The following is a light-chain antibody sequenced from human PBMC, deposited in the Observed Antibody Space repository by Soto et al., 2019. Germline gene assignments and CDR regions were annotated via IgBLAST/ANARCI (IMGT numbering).Light chain of an antibody. CDR1: QGITSD. Sequence: DIQLTQSPSFLSASVGDRVTITCRASQGITSDLAWYQQKPGKAPKLLIYAASTLQRGVPSRFSGRGSGTEFPLTISSLQSEDFATYFCQQFNSYPLRFGPGTRLEMK. J-gene: IGKJ5*01. V-gene: IGKV1-9*01. CDR3: QQFNSYPLR. CDR2: AAS.